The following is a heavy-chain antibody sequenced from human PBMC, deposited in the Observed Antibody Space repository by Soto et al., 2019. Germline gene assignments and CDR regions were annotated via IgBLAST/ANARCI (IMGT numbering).Heavy chain of an antibody. Sequence: QVQLVQSGAEVKKPGASVKVSCKASGYTFTSYAMHWVRQAPGQRLEWMGWINAGNGNTKYSQKFQGRVTITRDTSASTAYMELSSPRSEDTAVYYCARRQLGATTLGLWNYYYGMDVWGQGTTVTVSS. CDR1: GYTFTSYA. CDR3: ARRQLGATTLGLWNYYYGMDV. CDR2: INAGNGNT. J-gene: IGHJ6*02. V-gene: IGHV1-3*01. D-gene: IGHD1-26*01.